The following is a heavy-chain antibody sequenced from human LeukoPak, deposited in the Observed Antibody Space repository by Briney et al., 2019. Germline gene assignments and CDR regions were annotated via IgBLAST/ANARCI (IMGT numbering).Heavy chain of an antibody. CDR3: AKYSSSSNYYYGMDV. CDR1: GFTFSSYG. J-gene: IGHJ6*02. V-gene: IGHV3-30*18. Sequence: PGRSLRLSCAASGFTFSSYGMHWVRQAPGKGLEWMAVISYDGSNKYYIDSVKGRFTISRDNSKNTLYLQMNSLRAEDTAVYYCAKYSSSSNYYYGMDVWGQGTTVTVSS. CDR2: ISYDGSNK. D-gene: IGHD6-6*01.